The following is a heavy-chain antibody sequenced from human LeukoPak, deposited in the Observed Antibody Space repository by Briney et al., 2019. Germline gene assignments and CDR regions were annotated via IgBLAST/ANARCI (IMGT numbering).Heavy chain of an antibody. D-gene: IGHD6-19*01. CDR3: ARDKAVAGTHWFDP. CDR2: IYYSGST. J-gene: IGHJ5*02. V-gene: IGHV4-59*01. CDR1: GGSISSYY. Sequence: SETLSLTCTVSGGSISSYYWSWIRQPPGKGLEWIGYIYYSGSTNYNPSLESRVTISVDTSKNQFSLKLSSVTAADTAVYYCARDKAVAGTHWFDPWGQGTLVTVSS.